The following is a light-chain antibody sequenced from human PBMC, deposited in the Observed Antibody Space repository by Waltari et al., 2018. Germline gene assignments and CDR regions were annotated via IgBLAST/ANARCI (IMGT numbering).Light chain of an antibody. CDR1: QSLVSSDGNTY. CDR3: MQGSHWPWT. CDR2: KVS. J-gene: IGKJ1*01. Sequence: DVVMTQSPLSLPVTLGQPASISCRSSQSLVSSDGNTYFNWFQQRPGQSPRRLLYKVSNRNAGVPDRFSVSGSGADFTRRISRVEAEDVGIYYCMQGSHWPWTFGQGTKVEIK. V-gene: IGKV2-30*01.